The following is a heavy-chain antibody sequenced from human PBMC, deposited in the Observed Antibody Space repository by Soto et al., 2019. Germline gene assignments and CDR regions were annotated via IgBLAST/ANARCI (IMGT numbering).Heavy chain of an antibody. CDR1: GGSISSSSYY. J-gene: IGHJ6*02. Sequence: PSETLSLTCTVSGGSISSSSYYWGWIRQPPGKGLEWIGSIYYSGSTHYKPSLKSRVTISIDTSKNQFSLKLSSVTAVDTAVYYCARGVYGSGSYDYGMDVWGQGTTVTVS. CDR3: ARGVYGSGSYDYGMDV. CDR2: IYYSGST. V-gene: IGHV4-39*02. D-gene: IGHD3-10*01.